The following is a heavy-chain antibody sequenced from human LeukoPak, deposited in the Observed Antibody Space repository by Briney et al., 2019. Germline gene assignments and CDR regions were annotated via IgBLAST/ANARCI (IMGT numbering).Heavy chain of an antibody. V-gene: IGHV4-59*12. CDR2: IYYSGST. Sequence: SETLSLTCTVSGGSISSYYWSWIRQPPGKGPEWIGYIYYSGSTNYNPSLKSRVTISVDTSKNQFSLKLSSVTAADTALYYCARVAVAAPNWFDPWGQGTLVSVSS. D-gene: IGHD6-19*01. CDR1: GGSISSYY. CDR3: ARVAVAAPNWFDP. J-gene: IGHJ5*02.